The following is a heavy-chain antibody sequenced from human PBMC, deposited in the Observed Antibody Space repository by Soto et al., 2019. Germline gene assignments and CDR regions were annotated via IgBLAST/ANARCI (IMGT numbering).Heavy chain of an antibody. J-gene: IGHJ5*02. CDR3: AHRPRTDRYCSGGSCYSAGWFDP. CDR1: GFSLSTSGVG. Sequence: QITLKESGPPLVKPTQTLTLTCTFSGFSLSTSGVGVGWIRQPPGKALEWLALIYWDDDKRYSTSLKSRLTITKDPSKNQVVLTMTIMDPVDTATYYCAHRPRTDRYCSGGSCYSAGWFDPWGQGTLVTVSS. V-gene: IGHV2-5*02. CDR2: IYWDDDK. D-gene: IGHD2-15*01.